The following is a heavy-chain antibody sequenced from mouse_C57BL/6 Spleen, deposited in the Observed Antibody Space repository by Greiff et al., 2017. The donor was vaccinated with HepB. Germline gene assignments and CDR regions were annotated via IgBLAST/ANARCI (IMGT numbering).Heavy chain of an antibody. Sequence: QVQLQQPGAELVRPGSSVKLSCKASGYTFTSYWMDWVKQRPGQGLEWIGNIYPSDSETHYNQKFKDKATLTVDKSSSTAYMQLSSLTSEDSAVYYCARGIIHDGLPWFAYWGQGTLVTVSA. J-gene: IGHJ3*01. CDR3: ARGIIHDGLPWFAY. V-gene: IGHV1-61*01. CDR2: IYPSDSET. CDR1: GYTFTSYW. D-gene: IGHD2-3*01.